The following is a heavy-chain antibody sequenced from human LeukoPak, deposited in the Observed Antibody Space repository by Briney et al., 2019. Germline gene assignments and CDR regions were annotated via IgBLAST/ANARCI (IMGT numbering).Heavy chain of an antibody. V-gene: IGHV1-69*13. CDR3: AREIPYCSSTSCPYYYYGMDV. D-gene: IGHD2-2*01. J-gene: IGHJ6*02. CDR2: IIPIFGTA. Sequence: SVKVSCKASGGTFSSYAISWVRQAPGQGLEWMGGIIPIFGTANYAQKFQGRVTITADESTSTAYMELSSLRSEDTAVYYCAREIPYCSSTSCPYYYYGMDVWGQGTTVTVSS. CDR1: GGTFSSYA.